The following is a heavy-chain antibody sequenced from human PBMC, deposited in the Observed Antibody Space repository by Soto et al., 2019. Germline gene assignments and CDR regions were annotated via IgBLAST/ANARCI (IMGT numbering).Heavy chain of an antibody. CDR1: GGSISSGIYY. V-gene: IGHV4-31*03. J-gene: IGHJ4*02. D-gene: IGHD1-26*01. CDR3: AXVARGRVVGSTPPCFDY. CDR2: IYYSGST. Sequence: TLSLTCTVSGGSISSGIYYWSWIRQNPGKGLEWIGHIYYSGSTYYNPSLKSRVSISVDTSKNQFSLKLTSVTAADTAVYYCAXVARGRVVGSTPPCFDYWGQGTLVTVSS.